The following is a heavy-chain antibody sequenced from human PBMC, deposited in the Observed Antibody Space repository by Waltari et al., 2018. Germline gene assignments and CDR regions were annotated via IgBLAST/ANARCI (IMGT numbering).Heavy chain of an antibody. CDR3: ARGRIRGTSPYY. Sequence: QVQLHQWGEGLLKPSQTLSLTCAVYSGSFSDYYWAWIRQPPGKGLEWIGEVNHRGNTNLNPSLESRVTISVDTSKNQFSLKLSSVTAADTAVYYCARGRIRGTSPYYWGQGSLVTVSS. J-gene: IGHJ4*02. D-gene: IGHD1-1*01. V-gene: IGHV4-34*01. CDR1: SGSFSDYY. CDR2: VNHRGNT.